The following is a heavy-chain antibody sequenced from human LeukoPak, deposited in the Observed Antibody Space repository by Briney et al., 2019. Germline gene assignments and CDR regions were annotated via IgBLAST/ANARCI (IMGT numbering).Heavy chain of an antibody. Sequence: PSETLSLTCAVHGGSFSDYSWTWIRQSPGKGLEWIGEISHTGGTNYKPSLNSRVTISVDTSKKQISLNLTSVTVADTAVYYCARVRGVAAGTDCWGQGTLVTVSS. V-gene: IGHV4-34*01. J-gene: IGHJ4*02. CDR3: ARVRGVAAGTDC. D-gene: IGHD6-13*01. CDR1: GGSFSDYS. CDR2: ISHTGGT.